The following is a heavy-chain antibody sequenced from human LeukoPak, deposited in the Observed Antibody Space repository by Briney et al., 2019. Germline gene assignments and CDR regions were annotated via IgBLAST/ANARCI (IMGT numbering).Heavy chain of an antibody. CDR3: ARDSGFSGTQRGEY. D-gene: IGHD3/OR15-3a*01. Sequence: GGSLRLSCGVSGISFSSNAMYWVRQAPGKGLEWVARISYDGSKKYYADSVKGRFTISRDYSKNTLYLQMNSLRAENTAFYYCARDSGFSGTQRGEYWGQGTLVTVSS. CDR1: GISFSSNA. V-gene: IGHV3-30*04. CDR2: ISYDGSKK. J-gene: IGHJ4*02.